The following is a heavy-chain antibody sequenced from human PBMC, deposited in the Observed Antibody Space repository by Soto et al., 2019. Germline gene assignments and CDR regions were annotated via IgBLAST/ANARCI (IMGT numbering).Heavy chain of an antibody. Sequence: SVKVSCKASGFTFTSSAVQWVRQARGQRLEWIGWIVVDSGNTNYAQKFQEGVTITRDMSTTTAYMELSSLRSEDTAVYYCAAESVVVTRDAFDIWGQGTMVTVSS. V-gene: IGHV1-58*01. J-gene: IGHJ3*02. CDR1: GFTFTSSA. CDR3: AAESVVVTRDAFDI. D-gene: IGHD3-22*01. CDR2: IVVDSGNT.